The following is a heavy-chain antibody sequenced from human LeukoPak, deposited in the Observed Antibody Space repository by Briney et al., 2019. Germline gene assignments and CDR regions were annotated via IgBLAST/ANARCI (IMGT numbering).Heavy chain of an antibody. CDR1: GFTFSSYA. J-gene: IGHJ6*02. Sequence: GGSLRLSCAASGFTFSSYAMSWVRQAPGKGLEWVSATSGSGGSTYYADSVKGRLTISRDNSKNTLYLQMNSLRAEDTAVYYCAKDGSSSWYVDYYYYGMDVWGQGTTVTVSS. V-gene: IGHV3-23*01. CDR2: TSGSGGST. D-gene: IGHD6-13*01. CDR3: AKDGSSSWYVDYYYYGMDV.